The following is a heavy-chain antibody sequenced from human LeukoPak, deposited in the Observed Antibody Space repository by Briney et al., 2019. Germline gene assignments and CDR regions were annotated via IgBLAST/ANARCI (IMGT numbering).Heavy chain of an antibody. J-gene: IGHJ4*02. V-gene: IGHV3-30*04. D-gene: IGHD3-10*01. CDR3: AKDRDNYFDY. CDR1: GFTFGDYA. CDR2: ISYDGSNK. Sequence: GGSLRLSCTASGFTFGDYAMSWVRQAPGKGLEWVAVISYDGSNKYYADSVKGRFTISRDNSKNTLYLQMNSLRAEDTAVYYCAKDRDNYFDYWGQGTLVTVSS.